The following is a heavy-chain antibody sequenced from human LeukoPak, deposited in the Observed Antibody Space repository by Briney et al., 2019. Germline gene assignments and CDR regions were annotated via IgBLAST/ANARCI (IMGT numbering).Heavy chain of an antibody. Sequence: GGSLRLSCAASGFTVSSNYMTWVRQAPGKGLEWVSVLYGGGSTYYADSVKDRFTISRDNSKNTLYLQMNSLRVEDTAVYYCARDGGTGTSFGMDVWGQGTTVTVSS. J-gene: IGHJ6*02. CDR1: GFTVSSNY. D-gene: IGHD1-7*01. V-gene: IGHV3-66*01. CDR2: LYGGGST. CDR3: ARDGGTGTSFGMDV.